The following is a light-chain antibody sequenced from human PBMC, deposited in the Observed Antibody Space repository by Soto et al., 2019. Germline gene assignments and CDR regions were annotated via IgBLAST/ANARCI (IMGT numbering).Light chain of an antibody. V-gene: IGKV3-20*01. CDR1: ESISGPY. J-gene: IGKJ4*02. CDR2: SVS. CDR3: QHYGSSRST. Sequence: EVVLTQSPGALSLTSGERATLSCRASESISGPYLAWYQQRPGQAPRLLIYSVSTRAAGIPDRISGSGSGTDFALTISRVEPEDFAVYYCQHYGSSRSTFGRGTKVEI.